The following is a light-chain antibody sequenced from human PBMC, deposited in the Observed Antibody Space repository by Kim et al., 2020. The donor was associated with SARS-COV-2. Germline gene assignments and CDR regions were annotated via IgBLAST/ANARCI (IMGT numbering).Light chain of an antibody. CDR2: GEN. CDR1: SLRMSY. V-gene: IGLV3-19*01. J-gene: IGLJ3*02. Sequence: SSELTQDPAVSVALGQTVTITCQGDSLRMSYATWYQQKPGQTPVLVIYGENSRPSGIPDRFFGSYSRNTASLTITGAQAEDEADYYCNSRDICSDHVLFGGGTQLTVL. CDR3: NSRDICSDHVL.